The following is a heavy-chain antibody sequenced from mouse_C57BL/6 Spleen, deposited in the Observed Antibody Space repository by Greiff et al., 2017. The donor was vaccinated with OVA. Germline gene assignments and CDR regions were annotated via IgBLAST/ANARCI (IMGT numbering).Heavy chain of an antibody. J-gene: IGHJ1*03. V-gene: IGHV1-54*01. CDR3: ARGGSSYWYFDV. CDR1: GYAFTNYL. D-gene: IGHD1-1*01. CDR2: INPGSGGT. Sequence: VQLQQSGAELVRPGTSVKVSCKASGYAFTNYLIEWVKQRPGQGLEWIGVINPGSGGTNYNEKFKGKATLTAGKSSSTAYMQLSSLTSEDSAVYFCARGGSSYWYFDVWGTGTTVTVSS.